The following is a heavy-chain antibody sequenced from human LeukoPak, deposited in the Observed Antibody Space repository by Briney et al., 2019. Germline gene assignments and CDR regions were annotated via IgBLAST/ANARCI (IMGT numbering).Heavy chain of an antibody. V-gene: IGHV3-74*01. J-gene: IGHJ4*02. D-gene: IGHD1-26*01. Sequence: GGSLRLSCADSGFTFSSHWMHWVRQAPGKGLVWVSRIKYDASSTSYADSVKGRFTISRDNAKNTLYLQMNSLRAEDTAVYYCARGATYAYYQDYWGQGTPVTVSS. CDR3: ARGATYAYYQDY. CDR2: IKYDASST. CDR1: GFTFSSHW.